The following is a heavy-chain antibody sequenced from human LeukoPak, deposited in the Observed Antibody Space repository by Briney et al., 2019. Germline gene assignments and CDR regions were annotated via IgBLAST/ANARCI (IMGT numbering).Heavy chain of an antibody. D-gene: IGHD1-26*01. Sequence: GGSLRLSCAASGFTFDDYGMTWVRQAPGKGLEWVAGINGNGDTTGYADSVKGRFTISRDNAKNSLYLQMNSLRAEDTALYYCARGDRGSSYGGDSWGQGTLVTVSS. CDR2: INGNGDTT. J-gene: IGHJ4*02. CDR3: ARGDRGSSYGGDS. CDR1: GFTFDDYG. V-gene: IGHV3-20*04.